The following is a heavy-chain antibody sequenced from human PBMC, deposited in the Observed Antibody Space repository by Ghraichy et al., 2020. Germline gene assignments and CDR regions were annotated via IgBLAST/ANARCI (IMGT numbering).Heavy chain of an antibody. Sequence: ASVKVSCKASGYTFTSYDINWVRQATGQGLEWMGWMNPNSGNTGYAQKFQGRVTMTRNTSISTAYMELSSLRSEDTAVYYCARGSFVSIAARRGGGGYYYYGMDVWGQGTTVTVSS. CDR2: MNPNSGNT. CDR3: ARGSFVSIAARRGGGGYYYYGMDV. V-gene: IGHV1-8*01. CDR1: GYTFTSYD. D-gene: IGHD6-6*01. J-gene: IGHJ6*02.